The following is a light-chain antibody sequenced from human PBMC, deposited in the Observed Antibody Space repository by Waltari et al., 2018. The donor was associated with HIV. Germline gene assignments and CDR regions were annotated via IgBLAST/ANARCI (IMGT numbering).Light chain of an antibody. J-gene: IGLJ2*01. CDR2: RNN. V-gene: IGLV1-47*01. CDR1: SSNIGSSY. CDR3: AAWSGSLSGVV. Sequence: SVLTQPPSASGTPGPRVTISCSGSSSNIGSSYVYWYQQLPGTAPNLLIYRNNQRPSGVPDRFSGSKSGTSGSLAISGLRSEDEADYFCAAWSGSLSGVVFGGGTKLTVL.